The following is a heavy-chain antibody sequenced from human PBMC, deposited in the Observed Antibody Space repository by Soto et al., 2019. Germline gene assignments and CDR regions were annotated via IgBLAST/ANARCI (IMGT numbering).Heavy chain of an antibody. D-gene: IGHD2-2*01. J-gene: IGHJ6*02. V-gene: IGHV1-3*01. CDR2: INGGNGNT. Sequence: ASVKVSCKASGYTLTTYSMHWVLQAPGQRLEWMGWINGGNGNTKYSQRFQGRVTITRDTSASTDYMELSSLTPEDTAVYYCARADCSSNSCYFYYGMDVWGQGTTVTVS. CDR1: GYTLTTYS. CDR3: ARADCSSNSCYFYYGMDV.